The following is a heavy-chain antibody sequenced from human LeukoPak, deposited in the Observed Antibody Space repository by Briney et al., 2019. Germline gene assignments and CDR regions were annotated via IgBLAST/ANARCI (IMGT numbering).Heavy chain of an antibody. D-gene: IGHD2-15*01. CDR3: ASKQRGEYCSGGGCYLGDAFDI. CDR1: GDSISSSSYY. CDR2: FYYSGST. J-gene: IGHJ3*02. V-gene: IGHV4-39*01. Sequence: PSETLSLTCTVSGDSISSSSYYWGWIRQPPGKGLEWIGGFYYSGSTYYTQSLKSRVTISVDTSKNQFSLKLSSVTAADTAVYYCASKQRGEYCSGGGCYLGDAFDIWGQGTMVTVSS.